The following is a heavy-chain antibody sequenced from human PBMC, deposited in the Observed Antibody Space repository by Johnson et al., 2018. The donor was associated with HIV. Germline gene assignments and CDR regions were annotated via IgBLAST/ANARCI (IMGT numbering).Heavy chain of an antibody. D-gene: IGHD7-27*01. CDR3: ASSWGNAFDI. CDR1: GFTFSSYG. V-gene: IGHV3-NL1*01. CDR2: IYSGGST. J-gene: IGHJ3*02. Sequence: QEQLVESGGGVVQPGRSLRLSCAASGFTFSSYGMHWVRQAPGKGLEWVSVIYSGGSTYYADSVKGRFTISRDNSKNTLYLQMNSLRAEDTAVYYCASSWGNAFDIWGQGTMVTVSS.